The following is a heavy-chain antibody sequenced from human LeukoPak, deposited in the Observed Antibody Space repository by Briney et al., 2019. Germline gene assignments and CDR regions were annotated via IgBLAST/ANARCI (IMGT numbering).Heavy chain of an antibody. Sequence: PGGSLRLSCAASGFTFSSYAMSWVRQAPGKGLEWVAVISYDGSNKYYADSVKGRFTISRDNSKNTLYLQMNSLRAEDTAVYYCARGGYYDSSGYYLGYWGQGTLVTVSS. CDR3: ARGGYYDSSGYYLGY. CDR2: ISYDGSNK. D-gene: IGHD3-22*01. J-gene: IGHJ4*02. V-gene: IGHV3-30-3*01. CDR1: GFTFSSYA.